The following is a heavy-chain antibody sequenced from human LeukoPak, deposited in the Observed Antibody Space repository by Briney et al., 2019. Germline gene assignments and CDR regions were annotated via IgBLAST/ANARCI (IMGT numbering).Heavy chain of an antibody. D-gene: IGHD2-2*01. J-gene: IGHJ3*02. CDR3: ARHHCSSTSCDPDI. V-gene: IGHV5-51*01. Sequence: GESLKISCKGSGYSSTSFWIGWVRQMPGKGLEWMGIIYPGDSDTRYSPSFQGQVTISADKSISTAYLQWSSLKASDTAMYYCARHHCSSTSCDPDIWGQGTMVTVSS. CDR1: GYSSTSFW. CDR2: IYPGDSDT.